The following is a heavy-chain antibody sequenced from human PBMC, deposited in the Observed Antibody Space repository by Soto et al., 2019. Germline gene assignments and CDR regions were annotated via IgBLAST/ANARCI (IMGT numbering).Heavy chain of an antibody. J-gene: IGHJ4*02. CDR1: GGTFSSYA. V-gene: IGHV1-69*01. CDR3: ARSLFLSSSWPKIPFFDY. CDR2: IIPIFGTA. D-gene: IGHD6-13*01. Sequence: QVQLVQSGAEVKKPGSSVKVSCKASGGTFSSYAISWVRQAPGQGLEWMGGIIPIFGTANYAQKFQGRVTITAAESTSTAYMELSSLRSEDTAVYYCARSLFLSSSWPKIPFFDYWGQGTLVTVSS.